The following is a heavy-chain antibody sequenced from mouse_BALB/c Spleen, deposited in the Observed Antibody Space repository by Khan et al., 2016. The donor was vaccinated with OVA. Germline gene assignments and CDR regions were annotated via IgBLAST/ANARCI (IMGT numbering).Heavy chain of an antibody. CDR1: GYAFSSYW. D-gene: IGHD1-1*01. CDR3: TTNYGTIDY. V-gene: IGHV1-80*01. Sequence: QVQLKESGAELVRPGSSVKISCKASGYAFSSYWMNWVKQRPGQGLEWIGQIYPGDGDTNYKGKFKGIATLTEDKSSCSAFMQLRSLTSDESSVSFCTTNYGTIDYWGQGTSLTVSS. CDR2: IYPGDGDT. J-gene: IGHJ2*02.